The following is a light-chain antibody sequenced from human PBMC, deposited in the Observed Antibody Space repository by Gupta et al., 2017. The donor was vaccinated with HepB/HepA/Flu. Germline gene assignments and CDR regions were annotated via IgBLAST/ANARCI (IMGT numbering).Light chain of an antibody. CDR2: GSS. CDR3: QQFSNGPPLT. CDR1: QTVDSR. V-gene: IGKV3-15*01. Sequence: IVMTQSPATLSVSPGERVTLSCTARQTVDSRLAWYQQKPGEAPRILIDGSSTRATGIPAWSTSSGFGTEFTIIISSVQSDDFAVYYWQQFSNGPPLTFGEGTKMEIK. J-gene: IGKJ4*02.